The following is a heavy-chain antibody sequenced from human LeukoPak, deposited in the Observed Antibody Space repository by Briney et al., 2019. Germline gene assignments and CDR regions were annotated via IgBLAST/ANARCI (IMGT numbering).Heavy chain of an antibody. Sequence: GASVKVSCKASGYTFTGYYMHWVRQAPGQGLEWMGWINPNSGGTNYAQKFQGRVTMTRDTSISTAYMELSRLRSDDTAVYYCARGYYYDSSGYYRRYYLDYWGQGTLVTVSS. CDR2: INPNSGGT. CDR3: ARGYYYDSSGYYRRYYLDY. J-gene: IGHJ4*02. V-gene: IGHV1-2*02. CDR1: GYTFTGYY. D-gene: IGHD3-22*01.